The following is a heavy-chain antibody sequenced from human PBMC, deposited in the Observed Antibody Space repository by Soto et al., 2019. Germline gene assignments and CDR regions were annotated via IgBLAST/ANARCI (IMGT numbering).Heavy chain of an antibody. CDR2: INTYDGDT. V-gene: IGHV1-18*01. D-gene: IGHD3-22*01. CDR1: GYTFTSYG. J-gene: IGHJ4*02. Sequence: QVQLVQSGAEVKEPGASVKVSCKASGYTFTSYGITCGRQAPGQGLEWLGWINTYDGDTKYAQKLQGRVTMATDTSTSSACMELRSLRPDDTAMYYCSRDDCGSSSCYIANWGQGTLGTVSS. CDR3: SRDDCGSSSCYIAN.